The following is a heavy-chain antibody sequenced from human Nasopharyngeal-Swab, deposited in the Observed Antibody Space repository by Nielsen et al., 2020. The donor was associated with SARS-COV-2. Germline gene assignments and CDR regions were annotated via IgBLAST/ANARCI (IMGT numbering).Heavy chain of an antibody. CDR3: ARDPSTITMVRGVIPHGAFDI. CDR1: GGSFSGYY. V-gene: IGHV4-59*13. J-gene: IGHJ3*02. CDR2: IYYSGST. D-gene: IGHD3-10*01. Sequence: GSLRLSCAVYGGSFSGYYWSWIRQPPGKGLEWIGYIYYSGSTNYNPSLKSRVTISVDTSKNQFSLKLSSVTAADTAVYYCARDPSTITMVRGVIPHGAFDIWGQGTMVTVSS.